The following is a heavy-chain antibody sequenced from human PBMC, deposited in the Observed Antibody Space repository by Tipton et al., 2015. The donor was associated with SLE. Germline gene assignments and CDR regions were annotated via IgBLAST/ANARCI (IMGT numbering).Heavy chain of an antibody. J-gene: IGHJ3*02. D-gene: IGHD4-23*01. Sequence: LRLSCAASGFTVSSNYMSWVRQPPGKGLEWIGEINHSGSTNYNPSLKSRVTISVDTSKNQFSLKLSSVTAADTAVYYCARGGGTDAFDIWGQGTMVTVSS. V-gene: IGHV4-34*01. CDR3: ARGGGTDAFDI. CDR1: GFTVSSNY. CDR2: INHSGST.